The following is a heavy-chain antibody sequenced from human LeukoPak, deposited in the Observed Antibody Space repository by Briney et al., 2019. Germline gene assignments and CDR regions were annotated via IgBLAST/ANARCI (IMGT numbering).Heavy chain of an antibody. Sequence: PGGSLRLSCAASGFTFISYAMSWVRQAPGKGLEWVSAISGSAISTYYADSVKGRFTTSRDNSKNTVYLKMNSLRAEDTAIYSCAKAVVGATGGFDYWGQGTLVTVSS. CDR2: ISGSAIST. V-gene: IGHV3-23*01. J-gene: IGHJ4*02. CDR1: GFTFISYA. D-gene: IGHD1-26*01. CDR3: AKAVVGATGGFDY.